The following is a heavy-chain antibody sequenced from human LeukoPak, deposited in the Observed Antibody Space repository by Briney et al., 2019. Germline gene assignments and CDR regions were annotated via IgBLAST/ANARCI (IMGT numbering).Heavy chain of an antibody. CDR3: TSIPITIFGVIDY. CDR1: GFAFGDYA. J-gene: IGHJ4*02. D-gene: IGHD3-3*01. V-gene: IGHV3-49*04. Sequence: GGSLRLSCTASGFAFGDYAMSWVRQAPGKGLEWVGCIRSKAYGGTTEYAASVKGRFTISRDDSKSIAYLQMNSLKTEDTAVYYCTSIPITIFGVIDYWGQGTLVTVSS. CDR2: IRSKAYGGTT.